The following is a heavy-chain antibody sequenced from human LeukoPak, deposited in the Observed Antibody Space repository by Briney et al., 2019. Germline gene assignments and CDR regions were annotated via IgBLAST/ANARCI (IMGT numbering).Heavy chain of an antibody. CDR3: ARDMTPIGGGDPWWFDP. J-gene: IGHJ5*02. CDR2: ISSSSSYI. V-gene: IGHV3-21*01. D-gene: IGHD2-21*02. CDR1: GFTFSSYS. Sequence: GGSLRLSCAASGFTFSSYSMNWVRQAPGKGLEWVSSISSSSSYIYYADSVKGRFTISRDNAKNSLYLQMNSLRAEDTAVYYCARDMTPIGGGDPWWFDPWGQGTLVTVSS.